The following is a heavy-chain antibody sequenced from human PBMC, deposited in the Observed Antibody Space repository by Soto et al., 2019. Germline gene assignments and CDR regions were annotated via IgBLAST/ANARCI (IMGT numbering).Heavy chain of an antibody. J-gene: IGHJ4*02. CDR2: ISSSGSTI. CDR1: GFTFSSYE. CDR3: ARVRNTYYYDSSGYYYFDY. V-gene: IGHV3-48*03. Sequence: GGSLRLSCAASGFTFSSYEMNWVRQAPGKGLEWVSYISSSGSTIYYADSVKGRFTISRDNAKNSLYLQMNSLRAEDTAVYYCARVRNTYYYDSSGYYYFDYWGQGTLVTVSS. D-gene: IGHD3-22*01.